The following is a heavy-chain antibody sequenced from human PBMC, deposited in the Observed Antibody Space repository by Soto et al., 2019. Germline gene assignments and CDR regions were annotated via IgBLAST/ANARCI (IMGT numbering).Heavy chain of an antibody. CDR2: IFSNDEK. J-gene: IGHJ6*02. CDR3: ARIQFKAAPRPYYYYYGMDV. D-gene: IGHD6-13*01. CDR1: GFSLSNARMG. V-gene: IGHV2-26*01. Sequence: SGPTLVNPTETLTLTCTVSGFSLSNARMGVSWIRQPPGKALEWLAHIFSNDEKSYSTSLKSRLTISKDTSKSQVVLTMTNMDPVDTATYYCARIQFKAAPRPYYYYYGMDVWGQGTTVTVSS.